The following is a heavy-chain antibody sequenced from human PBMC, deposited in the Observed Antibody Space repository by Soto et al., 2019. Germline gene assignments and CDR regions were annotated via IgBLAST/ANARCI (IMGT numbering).Heavy chain of an antibody. V-gene: IGHV3-30*18. J-gene: IGHJ4*02. CDR2: ISYDGNTK. CDR1: GFTFNNYG. CDR3: VKDYYDTLAGYYGPDY. D-gene: IGHD3-9*01. Sequence: QVQLVESGGGVVQPGRSLRLSCVASGFTFNNYGIHWVRQAPGKGLEWVTVISYDGNTKYYADSVKGRFTISRDNSKNTVYVQLNSLRPEDTAVYYCVKDYYDTLAGYYGPDYWGQGTLGTVS.